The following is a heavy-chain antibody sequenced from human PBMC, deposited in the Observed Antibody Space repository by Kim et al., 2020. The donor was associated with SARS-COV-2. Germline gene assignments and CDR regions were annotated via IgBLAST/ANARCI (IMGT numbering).Heavy chain of an antibody. Sequence: YVASVDGRFTVSRDNARSSLYLQMNSLRADDTAVYYCARIRVATPYYGMDVWGQGTTVTVSS. D-gene: IGHD5-12*01. J-gene: IGHJ6*02. V-gene: IGHV3-7*01. CDR3: ARIRVATPYYGMDV.